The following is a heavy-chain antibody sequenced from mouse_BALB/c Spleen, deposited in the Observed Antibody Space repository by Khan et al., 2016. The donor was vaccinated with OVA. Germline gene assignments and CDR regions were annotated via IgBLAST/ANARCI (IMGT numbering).Heavy chain of an antibody. J-gene: IGHJ1*01. Sequence: EVELVESGPELVKPGASVKISCKTSGYTFTEYTMHWVKQSHGKSLEWIGGIIPNNGGTTYNQKFKGKATLTVDKSSSTAYMELRSLTSEDSAVYYCVRGAFYRYDGYFDVWGAGTTVTVSS. CDR1: GYTFTEYT. D-gene: IGHD2-14*01. V-gene: IGHV1-18*01. CDR2: IIPNNGGT. CDR3: VRGAFYRYDGYFDV.